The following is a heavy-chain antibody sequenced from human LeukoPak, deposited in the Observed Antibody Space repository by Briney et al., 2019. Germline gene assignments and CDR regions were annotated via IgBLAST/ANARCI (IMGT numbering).Heavy chain of an antibody. CDR2: IYYSGST. Sequence: PSETLSLTCTVYGGSIRSYYWSWIRQPPGKGLEWIGYIYYSGSTNYNPSLKSRVTISVDTSKNQFSLKLSSVTAADTAVYYCARVYYSSSYDYWYFDLWGRGTLVTVSS. CDR1: GGSIRSYY. J-gene: IGHJ2*01. V-gene: IGHV4-59*01. CDR3: ARVYYSSSYDYWYFDL. D-gene: IGHD6-13*01.